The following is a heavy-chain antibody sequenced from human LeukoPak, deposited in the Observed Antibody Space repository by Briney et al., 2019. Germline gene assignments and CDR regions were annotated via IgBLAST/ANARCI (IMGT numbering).Heavy chain of an antibody. V-gene: IGHV4-59*01. J-gene: IGHJ6*02. Sequence: PSETLSLTCTVSGGSISSYYWSWIRQPPGKGLEWIGYIYYSGSTSYNPSLKSRVTISVDTSKNQFSLKLSSVTAADTAVYYCARIAGYSSFYYYYGMDVWGQGTTVTVSS. CDR2: IYYSGST. D-gene: IGHD6-13*01. CDR1: GGSISSYY. CDR3: ARIAGYSSFYYYYGMDV.